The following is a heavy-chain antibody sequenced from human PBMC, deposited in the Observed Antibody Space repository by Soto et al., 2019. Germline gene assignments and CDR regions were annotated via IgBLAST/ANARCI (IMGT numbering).Heavy chain of an antibody. Sequence: ASVKVSCKASGYTFTGYYMHWVRQAPGQGLDWMGWINPNSGGTNYAQKFQGWVTMTRDTSISTAYMELSRLRSDDTAVYYCAVVTGIAVSNYYYYYGMDVWGQGTTVTVSS. D-gene: IGHD6-19*01. V-gene: IGHV1-2*04. CDR3: AVVTGIAVSNYYYYYGMDV. CDR1: GYTFTGYY. CDR2: INPNSGGT. J-gene: IGHJ6*02.